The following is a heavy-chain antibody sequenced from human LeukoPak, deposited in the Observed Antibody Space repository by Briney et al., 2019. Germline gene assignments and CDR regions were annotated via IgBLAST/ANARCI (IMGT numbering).Heavy chain of an antibody. Sequence: PSETLSLTCTVSGGSISSGSYYWSWIRQPAGKGLEWIGRIYTSGSTNYNPSLKSRVTISVDTSKNQFSLELSSVTAADTAVYYCARAHYGSGSYQGYWGQGTLVTVSS. CDR1: GGSISSGSYY. J-gene: IGHJ4*02. CDR3: ARAHYGSGSYQGY. V-gene: IGHV4-61*02. D-gene: IGHD3-10*01. CDR2: IYTSGST.